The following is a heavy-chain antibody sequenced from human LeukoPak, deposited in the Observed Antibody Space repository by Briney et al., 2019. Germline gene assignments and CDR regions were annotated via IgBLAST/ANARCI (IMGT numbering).Heavy chain of an antibody. V-gene: IGHV4-59*08. J-gene: IGHJ4*02. CDR2: ISHSGTT. D-gene: IGHD6-19*01. CDR3: ARWDDSAWGFGN. Sequence: SETLSLTFIVSGGSISSYSWNWIRQSPGKGLEWVGYISHSGTTSYNSSLKSRVTISVDTSKNQLSLKLTSVTAADTAVYYCARWDDSAWGFGNWGPGTLVTVSS. CDR1: GGSISSYS.